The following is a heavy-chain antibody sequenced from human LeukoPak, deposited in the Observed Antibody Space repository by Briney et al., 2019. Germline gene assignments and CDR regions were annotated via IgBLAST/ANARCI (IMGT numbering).Heavy chain of an antibody. Sequence: SETLSLTCTVSGYSISSGCYCGWIRQPPGKGLEWIGSIYHSGSTYYNPSLKSRVTISVDTSKNQFSLKLSSVTAADTAVYCCARVAAEYSRSWHTDYWGQGTLVTVSS. CDR1: GYSISSGCY. J-gene: IGHJ4*02. CDR2: IYHSGST. CDR3: ARVAAEYSRSWHTDY. D-gene: IGHD6-13*01. V-gene: IGHV4-38-2*02.